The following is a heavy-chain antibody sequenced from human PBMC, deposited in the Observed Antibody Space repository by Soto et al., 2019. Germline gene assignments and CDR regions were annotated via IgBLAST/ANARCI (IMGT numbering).Heavy chain of an antibody. CDR3: ASSYGDYVSY. J-gene: IGHJ4*02. CDR1: GGSISSGDYY. Sequence: SETLSLTCTVSGGSISSGDYYWSWIRQPPGKGLEWIGSIYYSGSTYYNPSLKSRVTISIDTSKNQFSLNLSSVTAADTAVYYCASSYGDYVSYWGQGTLVTVSS. CDR2: IYYSGST. D-gene: IGHD4-17*01. V-gene: IGHV4-39*01.